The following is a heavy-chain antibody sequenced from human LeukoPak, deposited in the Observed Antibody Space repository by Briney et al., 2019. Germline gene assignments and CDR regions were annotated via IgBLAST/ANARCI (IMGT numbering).Heavy chain of an antibody. V-gene: IGHV1-69*04. J-gene: IGHJ4*02. D-gene: IGHD2-2*01. CDR1: GGTFSSYA. CDR3: ERSEIGYCSSTSCPWDYFGY. CDR2: IIPIFGIA. Sequence: ASVKVSCKASGGTFSSYAISWVRQAPGQGLEWMGRIIPIFGIANYAQKFQGRVTITADKSTSTAYMELSSLRSEDTAVYYCERSEIGYCSSTSCPWDYFGYWGQGTLVTVSS.